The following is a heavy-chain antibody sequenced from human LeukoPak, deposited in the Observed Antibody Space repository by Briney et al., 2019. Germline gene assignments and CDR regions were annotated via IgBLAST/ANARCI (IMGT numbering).Heavy chain of an antibody. J-gene: IGHJ4*02. Sequence: PSETLSLTCTVSGGSISSSSYYWGWIRQPPGKGLEWIGSIYYSGSTYYNPSLKSRVTISVDTSKNQFSLKLGSVTAADTAVYYCARRWYSSSSHWGQGTLVTVSS. CDR1: GGSISSSSYY. V-gene: IGHV4-39*01. CDR3: ARRWYSSSSH. D-gene: IGHD6-6*01. CDR2: IYYSGST.